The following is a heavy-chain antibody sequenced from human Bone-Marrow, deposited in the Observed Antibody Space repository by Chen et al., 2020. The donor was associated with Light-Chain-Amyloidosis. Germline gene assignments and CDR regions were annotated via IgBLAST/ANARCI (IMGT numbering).Heavy chain of an antibody. CDR1: GFTFSSYE. D-gene: IGHD1-26*01. J-gene: IGHJ4*02. V-gene: IGHV3-48*03. Sequence: EVQLVESGGGLVQPGGSLRLSCAASGFTFSSYEMNWVRQAPGKGLEWVSYISSSGSTIYYADSVKGRFTISRDNAKNSLYLQMNSLRIEDTAVYYCAKARLYSGSYWGIVDYWGQGTLVTVSS. CDR2: ISSSGSTI. CDR3: AKARLYSGSYWGIVDY.